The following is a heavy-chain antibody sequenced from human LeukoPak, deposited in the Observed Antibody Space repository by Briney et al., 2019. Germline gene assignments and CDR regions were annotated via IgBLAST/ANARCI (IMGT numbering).Heavy chain of an antibody. V-gene: IGHV3-9*01. CDR3: ARELREHGVFDI. Sequence: PGGSLRLSCAASGFTFDDYAMDWVRQAPGKGLEWVSGISWNSGSIGYADSVKGRFTISRDNAKNSVYLQMNSLRAEDTAVYYCARELREHGVFDIWGQGTMVTVSS. CDR1: GFTFDDYA. D-gene: IGHD1-26*01. J-gene: IGHJ3*02. CDR2: ISWNSGSI.